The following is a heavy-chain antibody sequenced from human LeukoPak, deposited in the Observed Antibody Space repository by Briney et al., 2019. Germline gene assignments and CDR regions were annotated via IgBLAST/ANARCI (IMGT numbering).Heavy chain of an antibody. CDR1: GFTFSSYA. J-gene: IGHJ4*02. Sequence: GGYLRLSCAASGFTFSSYAMSWVRQAPGKGLEWVSAISGSGGSTYYADSVKGRFTISRDNSKNTLYLQMNSLRAEDTAVYYCAKDLRTGRITMVRGVYFDYWGQGTLVTVSS. D-gene: IGHD3-10*01. V-gene: IGHV3-23*01. CDR2: ISGSGGST. CDR3: AKDLRTGRITMVRGVYFDY.